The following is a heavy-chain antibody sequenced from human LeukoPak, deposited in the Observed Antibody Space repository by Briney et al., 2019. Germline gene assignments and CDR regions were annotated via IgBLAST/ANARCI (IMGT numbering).Heavy chain of an antibody. J-gene: IGHJ5*02. Sequence: GASVKVSCKASGGTFSSYAISWVRQAPGQGLEWMGGIIPIFGTANYAQKFQGRVTITADESTSTAYMELSSLRSEDTAVYYCARDGDYVGHNWFDPWGQGTLVTVSS. CDR1: GGTFSSYA. CDR3: ARDGDYVGHNWFDP. V-gene: IGHV1-69*13. CDR2: IIPIFGTA. D-gene: IGHD4-17*01.